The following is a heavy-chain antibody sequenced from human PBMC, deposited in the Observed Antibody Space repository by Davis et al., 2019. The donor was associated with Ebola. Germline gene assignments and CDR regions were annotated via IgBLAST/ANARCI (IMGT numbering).Heavy chain of an antibody. CDR3: AREARGGSYRRDY. J-gene: IGHJ4*02. V-gene: IGHV1-2*04. CDR1: GYTFTGYY. Sequence: ASVKVSCKASGYTFTGYYMHWVRQAPGQGLEWMGWINPNSGGTNYAQKLQGWVTMTRDTSISTAYMELSRLRSDDTAVYYCAREARGGSYRRDYWGQGTLVTVSS. D-gene: IGHD3-16*02. CDR2: INPNSGGT.